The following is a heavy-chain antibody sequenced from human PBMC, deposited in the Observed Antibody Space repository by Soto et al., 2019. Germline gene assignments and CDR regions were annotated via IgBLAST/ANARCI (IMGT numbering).Heavy chain of an antibody. CDR2: ISGGGVST. CDR3: AKDRRRGWSTVTKEFDY. V-gene: IGHV3-23*01. CDR1: GFTFSSYA. J-gene: IGHJ4*02. Sequence: GGSLRLSCAASGFTFSSYAMSWVRQAPGKGPEWVSAISGGGVSTYYADSVKGRFTISRDNSKNTLYLQMNSLRAEDTAVYYCAKDRRRGWSTVTKEFDYWGQGTLVTVSS. D-gene: IGHD4-17*01.